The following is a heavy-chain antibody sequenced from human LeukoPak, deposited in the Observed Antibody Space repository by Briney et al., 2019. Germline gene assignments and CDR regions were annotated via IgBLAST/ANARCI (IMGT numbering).Heavy chain of an antibody. CDR2: IRYDGSNK. Sequence: GGSLRLSCAASGFTFSSYGVHWVRQAPGKGLEWVAFIRYDGSNKYYADSVKGRFTISRDNSKNTLYLQMNSLRAEDTAVYYCAKDNDFWSGYPSWGQGTLVTVSS. D-gene: IGHD3-3*01. J-gene: IGHJ4*02. V-gene: IGHV3-30*02. CDR1: GFTFSSYG. CDR3: AKDNDFWSGYPS.